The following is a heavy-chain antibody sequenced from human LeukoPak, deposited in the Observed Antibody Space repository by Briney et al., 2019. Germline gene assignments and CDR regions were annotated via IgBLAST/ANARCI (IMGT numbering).Heavy chain of an antibody. V-gene: IGHV4-39*07. CDR1: GDSISTSSYY. J-gene: IGHJ6*03. CDR3: ARETSQKGAHYMDV. D-gene: IGHD3-16*01. CDR2: IYYSGYT. Sequence: SETLSLTCTVSGDSISTSSYYWGWIRQPPGKGLEWIGNIYYSGYTTYSPSLRSRVTISVDTSKNQFSLKLSSVTAADTAVYYCARETSQKGAHYMDVWGKGTTITISS.